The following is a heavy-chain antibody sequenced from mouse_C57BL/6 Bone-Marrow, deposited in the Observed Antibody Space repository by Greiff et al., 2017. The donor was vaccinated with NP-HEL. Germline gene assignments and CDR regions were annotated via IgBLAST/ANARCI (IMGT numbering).Heavy chain of an antibody. CDR1: GFTFSDYY. CDR2: INYDGSSP. CDR3: AREGYSSGYYYAMDY. V-gene: IGHV5-16*01. J-gene: IGHJ4*01. D-gene: IGHD3-2*02. Sequence: EVTLVESEGGLVQPGSSMKLSCTASGFTFSDYYMAWVRQVPEKGLEWVANINYDGSSPYYLDSLKSRFIISRDNAKNSQYLQMSSMKSEYTATYYCAREGYSSGYYYAMDYWGQGTSVTVSS.